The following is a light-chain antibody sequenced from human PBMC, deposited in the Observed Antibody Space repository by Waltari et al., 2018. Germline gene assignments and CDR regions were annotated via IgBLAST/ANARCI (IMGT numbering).Light chain of an antibody. J-gene: IGKJ5*01. Sequence: DIHMTQSPSSLAASVGDRVTITCRASQSISIYLNWYQQKPGKAPNLLIYAASSLQSGVPSRFSGSGSGTDFTLTVSSLEPDDFAVYYCQQRTNGPPVTFGQGTRLDLK. CDR1: QSISIY. V-gene: IGKV1-39*01. CDR2: AAS. CDR3: QQRTNGPPVT.